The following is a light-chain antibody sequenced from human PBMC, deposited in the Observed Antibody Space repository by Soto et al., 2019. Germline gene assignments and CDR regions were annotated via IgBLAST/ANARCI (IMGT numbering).Light chain of an antibody. CDR3: SAYTNANTLT. CDR1: SHDIGAYDY. CDR2: DVN. Sequence: QSALTQPASVSGSPGQSVTISCTGTSHDIGAYDYVSWYQQVPGKTPKLLIFDVNYRPSEISRRFSGSKSGNSASLTISAPQPADEADYYCSAYTNANTLTFGGGTKVTVL. V-gene: IGLV2-14*03. J-gene: IGLJ2*01.